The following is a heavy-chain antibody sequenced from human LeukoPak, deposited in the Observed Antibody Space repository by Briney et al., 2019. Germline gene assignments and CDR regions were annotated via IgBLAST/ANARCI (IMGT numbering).Heavy chain of an antibody. J-gene: IGHJ2*01. CDR1: GYTLTSYD. Sequence: ASVKVSCKASGYTLTSYDINWVRQATGQGLEWMGWMNPNSGNTGYAQRFQGRVTMTRNTSISTAYMELSSLRSEDTAVYYCARVAGTKAWDAPDLWGRGTLVTVSS. D-gene: IGHD1-7*01. CDR2: MNPNSGNT. CDR3: ARVAGTKAWDAPDL. V-gene: IGHV1-8*01.